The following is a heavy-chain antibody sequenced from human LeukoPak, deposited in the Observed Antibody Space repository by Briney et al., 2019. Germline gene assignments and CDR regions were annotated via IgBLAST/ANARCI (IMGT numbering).Heavy chain of an antibody. V-gene: IGHV3-53*01. D-gene: IGHD1-7*01. J-gene: IGHJ6*03. Sequence: GGSLRLSCAASGFTVNNNYMGWVRQAPGKALEWVSVIFSGGSTYYADSVKGRFTISRDNSKNTLYLQMNSLRAEDTAVYYCAKRRGLELLYYYYMDVWGKGTTVTVSS. CDR1: GFTVNNNY. CDR2: IFSGGST. CDR3: AKRRGLELLYYYYMDV.